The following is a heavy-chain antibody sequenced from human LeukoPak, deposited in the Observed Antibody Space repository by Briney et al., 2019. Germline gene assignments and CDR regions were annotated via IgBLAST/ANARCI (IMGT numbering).Heavy chain of an antibody. CDR1: GFTFSSYS. V-gene: IGHV3-30*18. J-gene: IGHJ6*02. Sequence: GGSLRLSCAASGFTFSSYSMNWVRQAPGKGLEWVAVISYDGTNKYYADSVKGRFTISRDNSKNTLYLQMNSLRADDTAVYYCAKDRGVVTPYGMDVWGQGTTVTVSS. CDR2: ISYDGTNK. CDR3: AKDRGVVTPYGMDV. D-gene: IGHD2-21*02.